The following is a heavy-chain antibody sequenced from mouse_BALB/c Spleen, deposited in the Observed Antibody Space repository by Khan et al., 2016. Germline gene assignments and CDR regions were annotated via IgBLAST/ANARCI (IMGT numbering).Heavy chain of an antibody. CDR2: IDPENGNS. CDR3: ARSPYFFDY. CDR1: GFNIKDYY. J-gene: IGHJ2*01. V-gene: IGHV14-1*02. Sequence: EVQLQESGAELVRPGALVKLTCKASGFNIKDYYMHWVKQRPEQGLEWIGWIDPENGNSIYDAKFQGKASITADTSSNTAYLQVNSLTSEDTAVYYCARSPYFFDYWGQGTTLTVSS.